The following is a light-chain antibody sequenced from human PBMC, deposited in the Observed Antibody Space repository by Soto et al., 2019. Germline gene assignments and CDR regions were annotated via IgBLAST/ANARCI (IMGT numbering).Light chain of an antibody. CDR2: GAS. Sequence: DIVMTQSPGTLSVSPGERATLSCRASQSVGTNLAWYQQRPGQAPRLLMYGASTRADGIPARFTGSGSGTEFTLTISSLQSDDFAVYYCQQYHIWPPWTSGQGTKVDIK. CDR1: QSVGTN. J-gene: IGKJ1*01. CDR3: QQYHIWPPWT. V-gene: IGKV3-15*01.